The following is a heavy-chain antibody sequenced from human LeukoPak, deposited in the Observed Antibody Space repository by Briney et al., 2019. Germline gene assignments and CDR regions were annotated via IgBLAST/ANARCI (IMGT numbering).Heavy chain of an antibody. D-gene: IGHD6-6*01. Sequence: GGSLRLSCAASGFTFSSYGMHWVRQAPGKGLEWVAVIWYDGSNKHYADSVKGRFTISRDNAKSSLYLQMNSLRVEDTAVYYCVRGTRSNSFWGQGTQVTVSS. CDR3: VRGTRSNSF. CDR2: IWYDGSNK. CDR1: GFTFSSYG. J-gene: IGHJ4*02. V-gene: IGHV3-33*01.